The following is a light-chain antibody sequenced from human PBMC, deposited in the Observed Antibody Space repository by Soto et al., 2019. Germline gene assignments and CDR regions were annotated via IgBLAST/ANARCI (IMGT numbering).Light chain of an antibody. CDR1: SSDIGGYNY. CDR3: SSYTSRSTLYV. J-gene: IGLJ1*01. Sequence: QSALTQPASVSGSPGQSITVSCTGTSSDIGGYNYVSWYQQHPGKAPKLMVYEVTNRPSGVSDRFSGSKSVNTASLTISGLQADDEGYYDCSSYTSRSTLYVFGTGTKLTVL. V-gene: IGLV2-14*01. CDR2: EVT.